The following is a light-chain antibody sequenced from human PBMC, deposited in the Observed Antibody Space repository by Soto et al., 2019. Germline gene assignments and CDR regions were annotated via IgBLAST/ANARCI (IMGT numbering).Light chain of an antibody. CDR2: QGS. V-gene: IGKV2-30*01. J-gene: IGKJ1*01. CDR1: QSLVYSDGNAY. Sequence: DVVMTQSPLSLPVTLGQPASISCWSSQSLVYSDGNAYLNWFHQRPGQSPRRLIYQGSKRDSGVPDRFSGSGSGTDFTLKISRVEADDVGVYYCMQGTHWPPTFGRGTKVEIK. CDR3: MQGTHWPPT.